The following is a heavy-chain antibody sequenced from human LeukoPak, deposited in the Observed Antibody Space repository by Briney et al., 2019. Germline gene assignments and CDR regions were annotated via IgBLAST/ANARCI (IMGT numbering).Heavy chain of an antibody. CDR3: AKGPNYDILTGWRKTYNGFDV. Sequence: GGSLRLSCAASGFTFSSYGMSWVRQAPGKGLEWVSALSGSGGSTYYADSVKGRFTISRDNSKNTLYLQMNSLSAEDTAVYYCAKGPNYDILTGWRKTYNGFDVWGQGTMVTVSS. CDR1: GFTFSSYG. D-gene: IGHD3-9*01. J-gene: IGHJ3*01. CDR2: LSGSGGST. V-gene: IGHV3-23*01.